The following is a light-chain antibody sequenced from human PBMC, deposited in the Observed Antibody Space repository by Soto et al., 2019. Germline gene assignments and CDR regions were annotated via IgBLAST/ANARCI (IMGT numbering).Light chain of an antibody. Sequence: QSVLTQPPSASGTPGQRVTISCSGSSSNIGSNTVNWYQQLPGTAPKLLIYSNNQRPSGVPGRFSGSKSGTSASLAISGLQSEDEADYYCAAWDDSLNGRGVFGTGTKVTVL. CDR1: SSNIGSNT. J-gene: IGLJ1*01. V-gene: IGLV1-44*01. CDR3: AAWDDSLNGRGV. CDR2: SNN.